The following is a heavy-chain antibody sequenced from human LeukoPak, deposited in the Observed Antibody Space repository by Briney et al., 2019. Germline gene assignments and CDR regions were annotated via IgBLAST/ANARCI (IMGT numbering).Heavy chain of an antibody. J-gene: IGHJ3*02. CDR3: ARAPDSSGYYYEFSAFDI. CDR1: GGSISSYY. CDR2: IYYSGST. V-gene: IGHV4-59*01. D-gene: IGHD3-22*01. Sequence: PSETLSLTCTVSGGSISSYYWSWIRQPPGKGLEWIGYIYYSGSTNYNPSLKSRVTISVDTSKNQFSLKLSSVTAADTAVYYCARAPDSSGYYYEFSAFDIWGQGTMVTVSS.